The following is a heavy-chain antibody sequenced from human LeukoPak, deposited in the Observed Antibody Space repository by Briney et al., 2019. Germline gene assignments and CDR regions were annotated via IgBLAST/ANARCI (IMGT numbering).Heavy chain of an antibody. D-gene: IGHD3-10*01. J-gene: IGHJ4*02. V-gene: IGHV4-61*02. CDR3: ARGVVRGVIITREIDY. CDR2: IYTSGSK. CDR1: GLSNSSGSYH. Sequence: SQTLSLTCTLSGLSNSSGSYHWRSIRQPAGKGLEWIGRIYTSGSKNHNPSLKRQITISVDTPKNPFSLKLSSVTAADTAVYDWARGVVRGVIITREIDYWGQGTLVTVSS.